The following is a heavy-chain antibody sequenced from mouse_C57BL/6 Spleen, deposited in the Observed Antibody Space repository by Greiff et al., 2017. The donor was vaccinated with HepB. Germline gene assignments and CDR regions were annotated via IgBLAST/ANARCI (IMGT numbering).Heavy chain of an antibody. J-gene: IGHJ2*01. CDR2: IYPGDGDT. CDR3: ARRGITTVVEKYYFDY. V-gene: IGHV1-82*01. CDR1: GYAFSSSW. D-gene: IGHD1-1*01. Sequence: QVQLQQSGPELVKPGASVKISCKASGYAFSSSWMNWVKQRPGKGLEWIGRIYPGDGDTNYNGKFKGKATLTADKSSSTAYMQLSSLTSEDSAVYFCARRGITTVVEKYYFDYWGQGTTLTVSS.